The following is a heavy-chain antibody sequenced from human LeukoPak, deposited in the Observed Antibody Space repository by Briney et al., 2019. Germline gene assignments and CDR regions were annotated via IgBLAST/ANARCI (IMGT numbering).Heavy chain of an antibody. CDR2: ISAYNGNT. V-gene: IGHV1-18*01. J-gene: IGHJ3*02. Sequence: ASVKVSCKASGYTFTSYGISWVRQAPGQGLEWMGWISAYNGNTNYAQKLQGRVTMTTATSTTTAYMELRSLRSDDTAVYYCARILGDSSGYHYTILFGVFDIWGQGTMVTVSS. D-gene: IGHD3-22*01. CDR1: GYTFTSYG. CDR3: ARILGDSSGYHYTILFGVFDI.